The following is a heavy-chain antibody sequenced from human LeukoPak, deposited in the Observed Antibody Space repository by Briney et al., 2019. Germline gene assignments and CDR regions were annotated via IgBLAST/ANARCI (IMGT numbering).Heavy chain of an antibody. Sequence: SETLSLTCTVSGGSTSSSSYYWGWIRQPPGKGLEWIGSIYYSGSTYYNPSLKSRVTISVDTSKNQFSLKLSSVTAADTAVYYCARGTELLLFGYDYWGQGTLVTVSS. D-gene: IGHD1-26*01. CDR3: ARGTELLLFGYDY. V-gene: IGHV4-39*07. CDR2: IYYSGST. CDR1: GGSTSSSSYY. J-gene: IGHJ4*02.